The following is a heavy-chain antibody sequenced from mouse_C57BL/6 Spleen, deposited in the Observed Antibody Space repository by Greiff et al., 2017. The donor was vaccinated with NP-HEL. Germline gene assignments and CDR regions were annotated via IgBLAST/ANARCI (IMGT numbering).Heavy chain of an antibody. D-gene: IGHD4-1*01. V-gene: IGHV1-69*01. CDR3: ARQLTGYYYAMDY. CDR1: GYTFTSYW. CDR2: IDPSDSYT. J-gene: IGHJ4*01. Sequence: QVQLQQPGAELVMPGASVKLSCKASGYTFTSYWMRWVKQRPGQGLEWIGEIDPSDSYTNYNQKFKGKSTLTVDKSSSIAYMQLSSLTSEDSAVYYCARQLTGYYYAMDYWGQGTSVTVSS.